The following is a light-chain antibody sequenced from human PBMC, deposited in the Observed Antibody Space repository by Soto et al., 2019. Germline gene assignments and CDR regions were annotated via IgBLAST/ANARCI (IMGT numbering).Light chain of an antibody. CDR2: GAS. CDR3: QQYNNLPRT. V-gene: IGKV3-15*01. CDR1: QSVSSN. Sequence: EIVMTQSPATLSVSPGERATLSCRASQSVSSNLAWYQQKPGQAPRLLIYGASTRATGIPARFSGSGSGTEFTLTISSLQSEYCAVYYCQQYNNLPRTFGQGTKVEIK. J-gene: IGKJ1*01.